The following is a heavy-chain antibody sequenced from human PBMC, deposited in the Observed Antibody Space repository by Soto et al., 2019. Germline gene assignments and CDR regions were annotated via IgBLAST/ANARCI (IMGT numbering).Heavy chain of an antibody. CDR1: GGTFSSYA. CDR3: ARVSIAYCGGDCYHGPDYYSYGMDV. D-gene: IGHD2-21*02. Sequence: QVQLVQSGAEVKKPGSSVKVSCKASGGTFSSYAISWVRQAPGQGLEWMGGIIPIFGTANYAQKFKGRVTITADESTSTAYIELSSLRTEDTAVYYCARVSIAYCGGDCYHGPDYYSYGMDVWGQGTTVTVSS. V-gene: IGHV1-69*01. CDR2: IIPIFGTA. J-gene: IGHJ6*02.